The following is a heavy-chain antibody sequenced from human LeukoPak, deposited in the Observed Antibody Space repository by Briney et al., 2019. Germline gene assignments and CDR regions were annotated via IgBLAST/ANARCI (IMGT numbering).Heavy chain of an antibody. J-gene: IGHJ5*02. CDR1: GFTFSAIP. D-gene: IGHD6-6*01. CDR3: AKARGYSSSSENNWFDP. CDR2: INADGSET. V-gene: IGHV3-7*03. Sequence: GGSLRLSCAASGFTFSAIPMTWVRQAPGKGLQWVANINADGSETHYVDSVKGRFTISRDNAKNSLFLQMNSLRAEDTALYYCAKARGYSSSSENNWFDPWGQGTLVTVSS.